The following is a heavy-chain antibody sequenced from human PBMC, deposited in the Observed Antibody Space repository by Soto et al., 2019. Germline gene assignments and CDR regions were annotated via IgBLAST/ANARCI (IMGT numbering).Heavy chain of an antibody. CDR3: ARHGYNYGGGYFDY. CDR2: IYSGGST. CDR1: GVTVSSNY. Sequence: EVQLVESGGGLVQPGGSLRLSCAASGVTVSSNYMSWVHQAPGKGREWVSVIYSGGSTYYADSVKGRFTISRDNSKNTLYLHMNSLRAEDTAVYYCARHGYNYGGGYFDYWGQGTLVTVSS. D-gene: IGHD5-18*01. V-gene: IGHV3-66*04. J-gene: IGHJ4*02.